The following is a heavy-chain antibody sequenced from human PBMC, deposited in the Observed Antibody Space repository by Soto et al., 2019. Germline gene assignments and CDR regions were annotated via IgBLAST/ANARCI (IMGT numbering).Heavy chain of an antibody. J-gene: IGHJ4*02. V-gene: IGHV5-10-1*01. D-gene: IGHD3-22*01. CDR1: GYSFAGFW. CDR3: ARQIYDSDTGPNFQYYFDS. Sequence: GGPLKISCKGSGYSFAGFWITWVRQKTGKGLEWMGRIDPSDSQTYYSPSFRGHVTISVTKSITTVFLQWSSLMASDTAMYYCARQIYDSDTGPNFQYYFDSWGQGTPVTVSS. CDR2: IDPSDSQT.